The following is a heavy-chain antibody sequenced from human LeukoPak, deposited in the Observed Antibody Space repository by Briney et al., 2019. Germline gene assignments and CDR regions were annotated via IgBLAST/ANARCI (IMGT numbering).Heavy chain of an antibody. V-gene: IGHV3-48*03. Sequence: GGSLRLSCAASGFTFSSYEMNWIRQAPGKGLEWVSYISSSGSTIYYADSVKGRFTISRDNSKNTLYLQMNSLRAEDTAVYYCARAYCSSTSCYYWYFDLWGRGTLVTVSS. D-gene: IGHD2-2*01. CDR3: ARAYCSSTSCYYWYFDL. J-gene: IGHJ2*01. CDR2: ISSSGSTI. CDR1: GFTFSSYE.